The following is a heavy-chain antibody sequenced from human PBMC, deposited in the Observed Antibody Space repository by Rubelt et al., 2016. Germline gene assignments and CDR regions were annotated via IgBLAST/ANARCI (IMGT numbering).Heavy chain of an antibody. Sequence: VESVKGRFTISRDNSRNTLYLQMNSLRAEDTAVYYCARGPYVHMYCGGDCNSAFDYWGQGTLVTVSS. V-gene: IGHV3-33*01. CDR3: ARGPYVHMYCGGDCNSAFDY. J-gene: IGHJ4*02. D-gene: IGHD2-21*02.